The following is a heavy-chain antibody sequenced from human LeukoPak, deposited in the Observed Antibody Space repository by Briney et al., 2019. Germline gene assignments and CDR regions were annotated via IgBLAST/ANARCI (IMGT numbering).Heavy chain of an antibody. Sequence: SETLSLTCAVYGGSFSGYYWSWIRQPPGKGLEWIGEINHSGSTNYNPSLKSRVTISVDTSKNQFSLKLSSVTAADTAVYYCARDRGCSGGSCYGPGDYWGQGTLVTVSS. CDR3: ARDRGCSGGSCYGPGDY. J-gene: IGHJ4*02. D-gene: IGHD2-15*01. CDR1: GGSFSGYY. V-gene: IGHV4-34*01. CDR2: INHSGST.